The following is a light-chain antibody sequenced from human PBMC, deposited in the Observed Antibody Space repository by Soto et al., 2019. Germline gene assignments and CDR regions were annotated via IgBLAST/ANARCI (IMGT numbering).Light chain of an antibody. CDR1: QSVNSTY. V-gene: IGKV3-20*01. J-gene: IGKJ3*01. CDR3: QQYDIFPTT. CDR2: GAA. Sequence: EIVLTQSPGTLSSSPGERATLSCRASQSVNSTYLAWYQHKRGQAPRLLIYGAANRATGIPERFNGRGSGTNFTLTISRLEPEDFTMYYCQQYDIFPTTFGPGTKVDIK.